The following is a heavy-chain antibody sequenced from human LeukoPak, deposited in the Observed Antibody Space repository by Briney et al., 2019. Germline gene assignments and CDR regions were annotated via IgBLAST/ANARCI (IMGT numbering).Heavy chain of an antibody. Sequence: PRASVKVSCKASGYTFTDYYIHWVRQAPGQGLEWMGRINPNSGGTKYAQNSQGRVTMTRDTSISTAYMELSRLRSDDTAVYYCARDNGLGATVGDYWGQGTLVTVSS. D-gene: IGHD1-26*01. V-gene: IGHV1-2*06. CDR3: ARDNGLGATVGDY. CDR1: GYTFTDYY. J-gene: IGHJ4*02. CDR2: INPNSGGT.